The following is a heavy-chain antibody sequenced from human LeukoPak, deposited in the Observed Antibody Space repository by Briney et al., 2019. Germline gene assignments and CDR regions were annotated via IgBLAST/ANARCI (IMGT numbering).Heavy chain of an antibody. D-gene: IGHD2-2*02. Sequence: SETLSLTCAVYGGSLSGYYWSWIRQPPGEGLEWIGEINHDGATNYNPSLKSRVTISLDTSKNQFSLKLSSVTAADTAVYFCARTYCSSTHCYISAFDIFGQGTMVTVAS. V-gene: IGHV4-34*01. J-gene: IGHJ3*02. CDR2: INHDGAT. CDR1: GGSLSGYY. CDR3: ARTYCSSTHCYISAFDI.